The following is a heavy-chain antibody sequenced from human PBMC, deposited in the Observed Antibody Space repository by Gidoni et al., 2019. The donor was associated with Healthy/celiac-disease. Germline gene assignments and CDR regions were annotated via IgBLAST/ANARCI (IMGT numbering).Heavy chain of an antibody. J-gene: IGHJ4*02. CDR2: ISYDGSNK. CDR1: GFTFSSYG. V-gene: IGHV3-30*18. Sequence: QVQLVESGGGVVQPGRSLRLPCAASGFTFSSYGMHWVRQAPGKGLEWVAVISYDGSNKYYADSVKGRFTISRDNSKNTLYLQMNSLRAEDTAVYYCAKGRHSDYWGQGTLVTVSS. CDR3: AKGRHSDY.